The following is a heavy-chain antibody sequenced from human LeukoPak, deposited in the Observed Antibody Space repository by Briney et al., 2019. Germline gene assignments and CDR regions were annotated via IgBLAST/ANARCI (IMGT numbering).Heavy chain of an antibody. CDR3: ARGCPNALDYYYLDY. D-gene: IGHD4/OR15-4a*01. Sequence: SETLSLTCVVYGGSFSGYYWSWIRQPPGKGLEWIGEVNHSGSTSYNPSLKSRVTVSVDTSKNQISLKLSSVTAADTAMYYCARGCPNALDYYYLDYWGQGNLVTVSS. CDR2: VNHSGST. J-gene: IGHJ4*02. V-gene: IGHV4-34*01. CDR1: GGSFSGYY.